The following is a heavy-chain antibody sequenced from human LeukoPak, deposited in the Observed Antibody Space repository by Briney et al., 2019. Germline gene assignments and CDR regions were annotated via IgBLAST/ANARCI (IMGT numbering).Heavy chain of an antibody. CDR3: ATQQSLLEPRFDY. Sequence: GASVKVSCKVSGYNLIELSMLWVRQAPGKGLEGMGGFDPEDGETIYAQKFQGRVTMTEDTSTDTAYMELSSLRSEDTAVYYCATQQSLLEPRFDYWGQGTLVTVSS. V-gene: IGHV1-24*01. D-gene: IGHD1-1*01. CDR2: FDPEDGET. J-gene: IGHJ4*02. CDR1: GYNLIELS.